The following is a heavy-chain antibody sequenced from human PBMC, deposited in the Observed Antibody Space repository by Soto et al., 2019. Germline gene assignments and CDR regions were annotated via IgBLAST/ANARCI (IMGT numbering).Heavy chain of an antibody. CDR2: IYYTGKT. Sequence: SETLSLTCTVSGASISSHYWSWIRQPPGKGLEWIGYIYYTGKTDCNPSLKSRVTMSMDTSENQFSLKLNSVTAADTAVYYCARVHAATVTTFDSWGQGTLVTVSS. CDR1: GASISSHY. J-gene: IGHJ4*02. CDR3: ARVHAATVTTFDS. V-gene: IGHV4-59*11. D-gene: IGHD4-17*01.